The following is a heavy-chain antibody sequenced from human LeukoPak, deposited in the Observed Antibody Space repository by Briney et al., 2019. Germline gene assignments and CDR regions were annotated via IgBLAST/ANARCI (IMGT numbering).Heavy chain of an antibody. CDR2: IKQDGSEK. CDR1: GFTFSSYW. J-gene: IGHJ4*02. CDR3: ARDSGRVNY. D-gene: IGHD6-19*01. Sequence: GGSLRLSCAASGFTFSSYWMSWVRQAPGKGLEWVANIKQDGSEKNYVDSVKGRFTISRDNAKNSLFLQMNSLRPEDTAVYYCARDSGRVNYWGQGTLVTVSS. V-gene: IGHV3-7*01.